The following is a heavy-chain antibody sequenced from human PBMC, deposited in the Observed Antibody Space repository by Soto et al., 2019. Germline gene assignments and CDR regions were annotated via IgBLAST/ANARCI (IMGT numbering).Heavy chain of an antibody. CDR3: ARSSMVVPAHPSD. CDR1: GGTFSSYA. D-gene: IGHD2-21*02. J-gene: IGHJ1*01. CDR2: IIPIFGTA. V-gene: IGHV1-69*13. Sequence: PVKVSWQSSGGTFSSYAISWVRQAPGQGLEWMGGIIPIFGTANYAQKFQGRVTITADESTSTAYMELSSLRSEDTAVYYCARSSMVVPAHPSDWGQRAPVTVSS.